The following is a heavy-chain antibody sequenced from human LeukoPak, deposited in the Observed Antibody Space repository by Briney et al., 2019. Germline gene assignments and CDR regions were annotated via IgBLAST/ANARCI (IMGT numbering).Heavy chain of an antibody. V-gene: IGHV3-11*04. D-gene: IGHD3-22*01. CDR1: GFSVTNNY. CDR3: AREDYYDSSGDIDY. J-gene: IGHJ4*02. CDR2: ISSSGSTI. Sequence: GGSLRLSCTVSGFSVTNNYMSWVRQAPGKGLEWVSYISSSGSTIYYADSVKGRFTISRDSAKNSLYLQMNSLRAEDTAVYYCAREDYYDSSGDIDYWGQGTLVTVSS.